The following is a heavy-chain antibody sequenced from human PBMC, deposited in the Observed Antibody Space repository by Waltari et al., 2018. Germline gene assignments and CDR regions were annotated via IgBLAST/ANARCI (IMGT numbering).Heavy chain of an antibody. V-gene: IGHV3-74*03. CDR2: SERDESRK. D-gene: IGHD7-27*01. CDR1: GFTFSTYW. J-gene: IGHJ4*02. CDR3: VRDEPGDGLDY. Sequence: EVQLVESGGALVQPGGSLRLSCATSGFTFSTYWMHWVRQAPGKGLMWGGHSERDESRKTYAESVKGRFTISRDNAKNTVYLQVNSLRDEDTAVYYCVRDEPGDGLDYWGQGTLVTVSS.